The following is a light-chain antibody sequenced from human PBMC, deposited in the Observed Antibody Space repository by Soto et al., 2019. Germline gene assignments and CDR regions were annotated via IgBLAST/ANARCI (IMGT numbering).Light chain of an antibody. Sequence: QSVLTQPASVSGSPGQSITISCTGTSSDVGNYIYVFWFQQHPGKAPKLIISEVSNRRSGVSSRFSGSKSGNTASLTISGLQAEDEAHYYGATWDDSLKTYVFGNGTKVTVL. CDR1: SSDVGNYIY. V-gene: IGLV2-14*01. CDR2: EVS. CDR3: ATWDDSLKTYV. J-gene: IGLJ1*01.